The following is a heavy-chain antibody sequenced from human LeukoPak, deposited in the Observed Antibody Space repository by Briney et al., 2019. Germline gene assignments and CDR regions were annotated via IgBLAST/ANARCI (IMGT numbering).Heavy chain of an antibody. D-gene: IGHD6-19*01. Sequence: GGSLRLSCAASGFTVSSNYMSWVRQAPGKGLEWFSIIYGGGSTYYADSVKGRFTISRDNVNNTLYLQMNSLRVEDTAVYYCARVAVARYWYFDLWGRGTLVTVSS. CDR3: ARVAVARYWYFDL. V-gene: IGHV3-53*01. CDR2: IYGGGST. J-gene: IGHJ2*01. CDR1: GFTVSSNY.